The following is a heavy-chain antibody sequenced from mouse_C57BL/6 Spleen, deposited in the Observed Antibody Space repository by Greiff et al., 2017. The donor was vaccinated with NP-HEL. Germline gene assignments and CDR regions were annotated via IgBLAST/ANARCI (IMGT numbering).Heavy chain of an antibody. V-gene: IGHV5-12*01. CDR2: ISNGGGST. CDR3: ARPGVPYAMDY. Sequence: EVQLVESGGGLVQPGGSLKLSCAASGFTFSDYYMYWVRQTPEKRLEWVAYISNGGGSTYYPDTVKGRFTISRDNAKNTLYLQMSRLKSEDTAMYYCARPGVPYAMDYWGQGTSVTVSS. CDR1: GFTFSDYY. J-gene: IGHJ4*01. D-gene: IGHD5-1*01.